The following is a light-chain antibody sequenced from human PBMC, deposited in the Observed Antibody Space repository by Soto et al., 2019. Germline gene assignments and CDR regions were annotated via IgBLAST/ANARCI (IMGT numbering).Light chain of an antibody. V-gene: IGKV3-20*01. CDR1: QSLSGDY. CDR2: GAS. CDR3: QQFGRSSLYT. J-gene: IGKJ2*01. Sequence: EIVLTQSPATLSLSPGERATLSCRASQSLSGDYLALYQRKPGQPPRLLIYGASNRAAGIPDRFSGSGSGTACALTISRLEPEDFAVYYCQQFGRSSLYTLGKGTKLEIK.